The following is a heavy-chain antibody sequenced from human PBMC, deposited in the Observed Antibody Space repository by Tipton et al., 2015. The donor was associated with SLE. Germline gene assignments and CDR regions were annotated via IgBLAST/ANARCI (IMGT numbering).Heavy chain of an antibody. CDR1: GFTFTSSA. CDR2: IFVGNGHT. CDR3: ARVRGAARPLDD. J-gene: IGHJ4*02. Sequence: QSGPEVKKPGTSIKVSCEASGFTFTSSALQWVRQARGQRLEWIGWIFVGNGHTNYAQRFQKRVTITRDMSTSTAYMELRSLISDDTAVYYCARVRGAARPLDDWGQGTLVTVSS. D-gene: IGHD6-6*01. V-gene: IGHV1-58*01.